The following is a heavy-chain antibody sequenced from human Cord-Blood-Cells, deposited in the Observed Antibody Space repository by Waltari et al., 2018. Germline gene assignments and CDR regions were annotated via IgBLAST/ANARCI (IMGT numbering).Heavy chain of an antibody. CDR3: ARHSYHYDSSGYYFDY. CDR1: GGSISSSSYY. J-gene: IGHJ4*02. Sequence: QLQLQESGPGLVKPSETLSLTCTVSGGSISSSSYYWGWIRQPPGKGLEWIGRIYYSGSTYYNPSLKSRVTISVDTSKNQFSLKLSSVTAADTAVYYCARHSYHYDSSGYYFDYWGQGTLVTVSS. D-gene: IGHD3-22*01. CDR2: IYYSGST. V-gene: IGHV4-39*01.